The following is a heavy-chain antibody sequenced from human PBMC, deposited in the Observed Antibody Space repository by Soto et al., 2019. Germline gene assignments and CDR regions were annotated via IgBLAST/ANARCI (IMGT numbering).Heavy chain of an antibody. J-gene: IGHJ4*02. D-gene: IGHD2-21*02. CDR3: TRDGRGLGRLSLFEY. CDR2: IYSGETT. CDR1: GFIVNSDY. V-gene: IGHV3-53*01. Sequence: GGSRRLSCAASGFIVNSDYMNWVRQTPGKGLEWVASIYSGETTYYADSVRGRFTISSDKSKNTLYFQLSSLRIEDTAVYYCTRDGRGLGRLSLFEYWGQGVLVTVSS.